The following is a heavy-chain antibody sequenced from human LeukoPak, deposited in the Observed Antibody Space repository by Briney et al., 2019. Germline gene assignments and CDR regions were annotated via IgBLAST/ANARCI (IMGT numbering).Heavy chain of an antibody. CDR2: ISGSGSST. V-gene: IGHV3-23*01. J-gene: IGHJ4*02. Sequence: GGSLRLSCAASGFTFSSYAMSWVRQAPGKGLEWVSGISGSGSSTYYADSVKGRFTVSRDNSKNTLYLQMNRLRADDTAVYYCAKGLIAAGGMFNYWGQGTLATVSS. D-gene: IGHD6-13*01. CDR3: AKGLIAAGGMFNY. CDR1: GFTFSSYA.